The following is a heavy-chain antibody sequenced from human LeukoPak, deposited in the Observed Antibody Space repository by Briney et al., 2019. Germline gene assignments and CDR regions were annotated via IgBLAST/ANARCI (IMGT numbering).Heavy chain of an antibody. Sequence: ASVKVSCKTSGGTFSSSAITWVRQAPGQGLEWMGRIIPVLNITTYAQKFQGRVTITADTSTSTVYMELSSLRSEETAVYYCARDQGLTAPPPYGLDVWGQGTTVTVSS. CDR2: IIPVLNIT. V-gene: IGHV1-69*04. D-gene: IGHD5-18*01. J-gene: IGHJ6*02. CDR3: ARDQGLTAPPPYGLDV. CDR1: GGTFSSSA.